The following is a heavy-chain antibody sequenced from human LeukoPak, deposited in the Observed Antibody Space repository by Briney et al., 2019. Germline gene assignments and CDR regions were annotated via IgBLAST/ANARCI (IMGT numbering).Heavy chain of an antibody. Sequence: PSETLSLTCTVSGGSISSGDYYWSWIRQPPGKGLEWIGYIYYSGSTYYNPSLKSRVTISVDTSKNQFSLKLSSVTAADTAVYYCARGLSTTMIVVGNWFDPWGQGTLVTVSS. CDR1: GGSISSGDYY. CDR2: IYYSGST. J-gene: IGHJ5*02. CDR3: ARGLSTTMIVVGNWFDP. D-gene: IGHD3-22*01. V-gene: IGHV4-30-4*01.